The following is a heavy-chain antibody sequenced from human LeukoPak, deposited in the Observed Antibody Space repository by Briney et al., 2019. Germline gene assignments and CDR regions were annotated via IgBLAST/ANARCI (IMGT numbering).Heavy chain of an antibody. CDR2: ISSSSTI. Sequence: PGGSLRLSCAASGFTFSSFSMNWVRQAPGKGLEWVSYISSSSTIYYADSVKGRFTISRDNSKNTLYLQMNSLRAEDTAVYYCAKVIVGATHYWGQGTLVTVSS. CDR1: GFTFSSFS. J-gene: IGHJ4*02. D-gene: IGHD1-26*01. V-gene: IGHV3-48*01. CDR3: AKVIVGATHY.